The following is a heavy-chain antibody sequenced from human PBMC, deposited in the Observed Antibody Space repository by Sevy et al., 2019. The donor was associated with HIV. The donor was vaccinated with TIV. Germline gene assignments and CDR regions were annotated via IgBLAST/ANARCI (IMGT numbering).Heavy chain of an antibody. V-gene: IGHV4-34*01. Sequence: SETLSLTCAVYGGSFSAYYWSWIRQPPGKGLEWIGEINHSGSTNYNPSLKSRVTISVDTSKNQFSLRLGSVTAADTAVYYCARGRDDSGGYYDNYFDYWGQGTLVTVSS. CDR2: INHSGST. CDR3: ARGRDDSGGYYDNYFDY. CDR1: GGSFSAYY. J-gene: IGHJ4*02. D-gene: IGHD3-22*01.